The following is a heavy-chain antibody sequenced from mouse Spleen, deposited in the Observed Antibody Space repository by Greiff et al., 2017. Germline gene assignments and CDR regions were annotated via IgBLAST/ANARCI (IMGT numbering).Heavy chain of an antibody. J-gene: IGHJ2*01. CDR2: ISYSGST. V-gene: IGHV3-2*02. D-gene: IGHD2-10*01. CDR3: ARLAYYGNSLDY. Sequence: EVQGVESGPGLVKPSQSLSLTCTVTGYSITSDYAWNWIRQFPGNKLEWMGYISYSGSTSYNPSLKSRISITRDTSKNQFFLQLNSVTTEDTATYYCARLAYYGNSLDYWGQGTTLTVSS. CDR1: GYSITSDYA.